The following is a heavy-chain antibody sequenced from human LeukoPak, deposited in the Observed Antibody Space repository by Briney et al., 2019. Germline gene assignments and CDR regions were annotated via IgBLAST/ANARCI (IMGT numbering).Heavy chain of an antibody. J-gene: IGHJ6*03. D-gene: IGHD3-10*01. CDR2: IYYSGST. Sequence: PGGSLRLSCAASGFTFSSYWMSWVRQAPGKGLEWIGSIYYSGSTYYNPSLKSRVTISVDTSKNQFSLKLSSVTAADTAVYYCASLRTDYYGSGSYFYYYYYYMDVWGKGTTVTVSS. V-gene: IGHV4-4*02. CDR3: ASLRTDYYGSGSYFYYYYYYMDV. CDR1: GFTFSSYW.